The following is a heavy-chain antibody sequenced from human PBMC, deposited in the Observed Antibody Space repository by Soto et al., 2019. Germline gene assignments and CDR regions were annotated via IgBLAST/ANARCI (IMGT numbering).Heavy chain of an antibody. CDR1: GFTFSSFG. Sequence: QVQLVESGGGVVQPGRSLSLSCAASGFTFSSFGMPWVRPPPDKGLQWVAVISYDGSEKYYADSVKGRFTISRDDCTNTMYLQMNSLRAEDTAVYYCAKTSGYDYVWGSSGLDPWGQGTLVTVSS. CDR2: ISYDGSEK. J-gene: IGHJ5*02. D-gene: IGHD3-16*01. V-gene: IGHV3-30*18. CDR3: AKTSGYDYVWGSSGLDP.